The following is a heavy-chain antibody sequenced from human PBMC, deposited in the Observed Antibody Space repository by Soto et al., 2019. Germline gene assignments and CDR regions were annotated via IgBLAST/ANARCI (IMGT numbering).Heavy chain of an antibody. Sequence: SETLSLTCTVSGGSISSYYWSWIRQPPGKGLEWIGYIYYSGSTNYNPSLKSRVTISVDTSKNQFSLKLSSVTAADTAVYYCARGYCSSTSCYYDYWGQGTLVPVYS. D-gene: IGHD2-2*01. CDR1: GGSISSYY. V-gene: IGHV4-59*01. CDR2: IYYSGST. CDR3: ARGYCSSTSCYYDY. J-gene: IGHJ4*02.